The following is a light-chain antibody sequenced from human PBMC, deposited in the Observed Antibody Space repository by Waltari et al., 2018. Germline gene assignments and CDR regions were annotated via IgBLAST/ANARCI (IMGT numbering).Light chain of an antibody. CDR2: EGS. CDR3: CSYAGSSTFRV. CDR1: SSEVGGYNL. V-gene: IGLV2-23*03. J-gene: IGLJ2*01. Sequence: QSALTQPAPVSGSPGQPITTPCTGTSSEVGGYNLVPWYQQHPGKAPKLMIYEGSKRPSGVSNRFSGSKSGNTASLTISGLQTEDEADYYCCSYAGSSTFRVFGGGTKLTVL.